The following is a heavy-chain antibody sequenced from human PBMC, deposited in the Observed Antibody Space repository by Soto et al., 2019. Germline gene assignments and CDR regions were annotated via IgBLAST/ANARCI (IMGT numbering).Heavy chain of an antibody. J-gene: IGHJ4*02. V-gene: IGHV3-15*07. D-gene: IGHD3-10*01. CDR1: GFTFSNAW. CDR3: TTDGVLLWFGELKIDY. CDR2: IKSKTDGGTT. Sequence: EVQLVESGGSLVKPGGSLRLSCAASGFTFSNAWMNWVRQAPRKGLEWVGSIKSKTDGGTTDYAAPVKGRFTISRDDSKNTLYLQMNSLNTEDTAVYYCTTDGVLLWFGELKIDYWGQGTLVTVSS.